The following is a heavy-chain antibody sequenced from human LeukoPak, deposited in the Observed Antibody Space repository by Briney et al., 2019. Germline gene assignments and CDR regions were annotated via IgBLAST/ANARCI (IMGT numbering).Heavy chain of an antibody. D-gene: IGHD4-17*01. CDR2: ISYDGSNK. J-gene: IGHJ6*02. V-gene: IGHV3-30-3*01. CDR1: GFTFSSYA. CDR3: AGGDYVPLYYYYGMDV. Sequence: PGGSLRLSCAASGFTFSSYAMHWVRQAPGKGLEWVAVISYDGSNKYYADSVKGRFTISRDNSKSTLYLQMNSLRAEDTAVYYCAGGDYVPLYYYYGMDVWGQGTTVTVSS.